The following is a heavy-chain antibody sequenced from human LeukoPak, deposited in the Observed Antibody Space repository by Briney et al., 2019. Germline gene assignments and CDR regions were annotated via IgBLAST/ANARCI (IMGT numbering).Heavy chain of an antibody. V-gene: IGHV3-30*18. J-gene: IGHJ4*02. CDR2: ISYDGSKK. D-gene: IGHD6-13*01. Sequence: PGRSLRLSCVASGFTVSRHGMHWVRQAPGKGLEWMAFISYDGSKKYYADSVKGRFTISRDNSKTTLFLQMDSLRTEDTAVYYCAKDFSTSWASFDYWGQGTLVTVSS. CDR1: GFTVSRHG. CDR3: AKDFSTSWASFDY.